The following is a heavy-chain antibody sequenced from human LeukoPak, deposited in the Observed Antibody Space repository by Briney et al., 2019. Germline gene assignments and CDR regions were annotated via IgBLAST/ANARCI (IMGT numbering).Heavy chain of an antibody. J-gene: IGHJ2*01. V-gene: IGHV3-74*01. CDR1: GFPFSLYW. D-gene: IGHD4-11*01. CDR3: ARTLYGDYNNWYFDL. CDR2: IKGDGSST. Sequence: PGGSLRLSCAASGFPFSLYWMHWVRQAPGKGLMYVSRIKGDGSSTVYADSVKGRFTISRDNAKNTMYLQMSSLRAEDSAVYYCARTLYGDYNNWYFDLWGRGTLVTVSS.